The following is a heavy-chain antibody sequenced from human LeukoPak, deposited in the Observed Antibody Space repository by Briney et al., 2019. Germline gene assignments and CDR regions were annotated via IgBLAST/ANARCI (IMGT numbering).Heavy chain of an antibody. CDR2: INTNTGNP. Sequence: ASVKVSCKASGYTFTSYAMNWVRQAPGQGLEWMGWINTNTGNPTYAQGFTGRFAFSLDTSVSTAYLQISSLKAEDTAVYYCARAGSVLRFLEWIDYWGQGTLVTVSS. J-gene: IGHJ4*02. V-gene: IGHV7-4-1*02. D-gene: IGHD3-3*01. CDR3: ARAGSVLRFLEWIDY. CDR1: GYTFTSYA.